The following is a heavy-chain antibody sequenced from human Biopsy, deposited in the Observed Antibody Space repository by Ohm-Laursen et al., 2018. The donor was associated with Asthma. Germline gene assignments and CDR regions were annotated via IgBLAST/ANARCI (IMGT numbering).Heavy chain of an antibody. Sequence: SLRLSCAAFGFTFSNYGMHWVRQAPGKGLDWVAVISFDGSNKNYTDSVKGRFTISRDNSKNTLYLQMNSLRGEDTAVYYCAKGRYKWNDGYYGLDVWGQGTTVTVSS. CDR1: GFTFSNYG. CDR3: AKGRYKWNDGYYGLDV. J-gene: IGHJ6*02. V-gene: IGHV3-30*18. CDR2: ISFDGSNK. D-gene: IGHD1-20*01.